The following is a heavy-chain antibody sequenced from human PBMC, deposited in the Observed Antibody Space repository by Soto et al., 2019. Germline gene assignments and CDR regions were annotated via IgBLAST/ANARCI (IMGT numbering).Heavy chain of an antibody. J-gene: IGHJ4*02. D-gene: IGHD5-12*01. Sequence: ETLSLTCTVSGGSISSYYWSWIRQPPGKGLEWIGYIYYSGSTNYNPSLKSRVTISVDTSKNQFSLKLSSVTAADTAVYYCARTSDGYNYGTFDYWGQGTLVTVSS. CDR2: IYYSGST. CDR1: GGSISSYY. CDR3: ARTSDGYNYGTFDY. V-gene: IGHV4-59*01.